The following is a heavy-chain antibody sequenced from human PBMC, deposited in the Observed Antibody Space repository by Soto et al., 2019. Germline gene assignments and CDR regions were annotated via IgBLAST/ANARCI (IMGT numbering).Heavy chain of an antibody. V-gene: IGHV4-31*03. CDR1: GGSISSGGYY. J-gene: IGHJ3*02. D-gene: IGHD4-17*01. CDR2: IYYSGST. Sequence: SSETLFLTCTVSGGSISSGGYYWSWIRQHPGKGLEWIGYIYYSGSTYYNPSLKSRVTISVDTSKNQFSLKLSSVTAADTAVYYCARCFHGDYARAFDIWGQGTMVTVSS. CDR3: ARCFHGDYARAFDI.